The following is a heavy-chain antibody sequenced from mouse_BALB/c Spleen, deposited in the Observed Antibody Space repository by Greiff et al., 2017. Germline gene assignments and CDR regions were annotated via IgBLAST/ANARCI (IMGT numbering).Heavy chain of an antibody. CDR3: ARDRNYYGSSWYFDY. Sequence: EVMLVESGGGLVQPGGSLRLSCATSGFTFTDYYMSWVRQPPGKALEWLGFIRNKANGYTTEYSASVKGRFTISRDNSQSILYLQMNTLRAEDSATYYCARDRNYYGSSWYFDYWGQGTTLTVSS. D-gene: IGHD1-1*01. J-gene: IGHJ2*01. V-gene: IGHV7-3*02. CDR1: GFTFTDYY. CDR2: IRNKANGYTT.